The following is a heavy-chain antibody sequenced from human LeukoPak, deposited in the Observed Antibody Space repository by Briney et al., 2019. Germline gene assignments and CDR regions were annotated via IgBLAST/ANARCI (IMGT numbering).Heavy chain of an antibody. J-gene: IGHJ4*02. V-gene: IGHV3-11*01. Sequence: GGSLRLSCAGSGFIFSNYAMSWVRQAPGQGLEWVSTISNSGDATYYADSVKGRFTISRDNAKNSLYLQMNSLRAEDTAVYYCARDREMATICPLDYWGQGTLVTVSS. CDR2: ISNSGDAT. CDR3: ARDREMATICPLDY. D-gene: IGHD5-24*01. CDR1: GFIFSNYA.